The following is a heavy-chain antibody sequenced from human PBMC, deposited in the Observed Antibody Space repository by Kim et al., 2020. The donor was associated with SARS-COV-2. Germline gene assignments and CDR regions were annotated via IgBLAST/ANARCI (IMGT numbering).Heavy chain of an antibody. CDR1: GFTFSSYS. CDR2: ISSSSSYI. CDR3: ARDRSAAEGWFDP. D-gene: IGHD6-13*01. V-gene: IGHV3-21*04. J-gene: IGHJ5*02. Sequence: GGSLRLSCAASGFTFSSYSMNWVRQAPGKGLEWVSSISSSSSYIYYADSVKGRFTISRDNAKNSLYLQMNSLRAEDTAVYYCARDRSAAEGWFDPWGQGTLVTVSS.